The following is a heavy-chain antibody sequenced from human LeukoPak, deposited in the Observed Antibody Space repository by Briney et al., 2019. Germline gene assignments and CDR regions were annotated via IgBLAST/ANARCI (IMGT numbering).Heavy chain of an antibody. V-gene: IGHV5-51*01. D-gene: IGHD4-17*01. CDR1: GYSFTSYW. CDR2: IYPGDSDT. CDR3: ARRSRGGSHDYGDYSFDY. Sequence: GESLKISCKGSGYSFTSYWIGWVRQMPGKGLEWMGIIYPGDSDTRYSPSFQGQVTISADKSISTAYLQWSSLKASDTAMYYCARRSRGGSHDYGDYSFDYWGQGTLVTVSS. J-gene: IGHJ4*02.